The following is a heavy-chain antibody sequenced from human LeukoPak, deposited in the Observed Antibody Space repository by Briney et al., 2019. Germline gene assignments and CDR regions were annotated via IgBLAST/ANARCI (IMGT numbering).Heavy chain of an antibody. CDR1: GFTVSSYA. Sequence: GGSLRLSCAASGFTVSSYAMHWVRQAPGKGLEYVSAISSNGGSTYYANSVKGRFTISRDNSKNTLYLQMGSLRAEDMAVYYCARGRGYSYGWGAFDIWGQGTMVTVSS. D-gene: IGHD5-18*01. V-gene: IGHV3-64*01. J-gene: IGHJ3*02. CDR2: ISSNGGST. CDR3: ARGRGYSYGWGAFDI.